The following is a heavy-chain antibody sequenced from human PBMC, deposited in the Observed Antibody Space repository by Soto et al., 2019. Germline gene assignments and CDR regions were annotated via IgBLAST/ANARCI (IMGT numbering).Heavy chain of an antibody. CDR3: ARRQTYCGGNCYSGFDY. CDR2: IYWDDDK. CDR1: GFSLSTSGVG. J-gene: IGHJ4*02. V-gene: IGHV2-5*02. Sequence: QITLKESGPTLVKPTQTLTLTCTFSGFSLSTSGVGVGWIRQPPGKALEWLAFIYWDDDKRYSPSLKSRLTITKDTSKNQVVLTMTNMDPVDTATYYCARRQTYCGGNCYSGFDYWGQGTLVTVSS. D-gene: IGHD2-21*02.